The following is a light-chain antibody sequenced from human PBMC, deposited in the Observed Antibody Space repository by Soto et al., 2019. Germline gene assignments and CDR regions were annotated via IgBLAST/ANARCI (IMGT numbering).Light chain of an antibody. V-gene: IGLV2-11*01. CDR1: SSDVGGYNF. CDR3: CSYAGSYTIYV. CDR2: DVS. Sequence: QSVLTQPRSVSGSPGQSVTISCTGTSSDVGGYNFVSWYQQHPGKAPKLIIYDVSKRPSGVPARFSGSKSGDTTSLTISGLQAEDEADYYCCSYAGSYTIYVFGSGTQLTVL. J-gene: IGLJ1*01.